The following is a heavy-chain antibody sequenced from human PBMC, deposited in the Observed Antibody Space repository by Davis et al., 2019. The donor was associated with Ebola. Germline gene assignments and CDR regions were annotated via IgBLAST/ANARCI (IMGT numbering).Heavy chain of an antibody. CDR3: AKGNYDSSGFWGYWFDP. J-gene: IGHJ5*02. CDR2: INGRGDGT. D-gene: IGHD3-22*01. CDR1: GFTFSSYG. Sequence: GESLKISCAASGFTFSSYGMNWVRQAPGEGLEWVSSINGRGDGTFYTESVKGRFTISRDNSKNTLFLQMDSLRAEDTATYYCAKGNYDSSGFWGYWFDPWGQGQLVTVSS. V-gene: IGHV3-23*01.